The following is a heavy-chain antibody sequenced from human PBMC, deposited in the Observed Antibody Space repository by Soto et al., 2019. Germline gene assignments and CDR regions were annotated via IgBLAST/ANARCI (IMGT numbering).Heavy chain of an antibody. Sequence: SVKVSCKASGGTISSYTISWVRQAPGQGLEWMGRIIPILGIANYAQKFHGSVPITATKSTTTAYMELSSLSSEDMALYYCARSIFVFWSVYYTGPPTVYYYMDVWGKGTTVTVSS. CDR3: ARSIFVFWSVYYTGPPTVYYYMDV. CDR1: GGTISSYT. V-gene: IGHV1-69*02. J-gene: IGHJ6*03. D-gene: IGHD3-3*01. CDR2: IIPILGIA.